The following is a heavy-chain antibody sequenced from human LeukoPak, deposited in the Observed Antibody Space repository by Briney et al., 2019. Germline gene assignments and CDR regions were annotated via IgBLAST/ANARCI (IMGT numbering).Heavy chain of an antibody. D-gene: IGHD6-19*01. CDR1: GFSFSNYA. CDR2: ISYSGDAT. CDR3: AKDARRTSGWYYFDY. Sequence: GGSLRLSCAASGFSFSNYAMSWVRQAPGKGLEWVSSISYSGDATYNADSVKGRFTISRDNSKNTLYVQMSSLRAEDSAVYYCAKDARRTSGWYYFDYWGRGIPVTVSS. V-gene: IGHV3-23*01. J-gene: IGHJ4*02.